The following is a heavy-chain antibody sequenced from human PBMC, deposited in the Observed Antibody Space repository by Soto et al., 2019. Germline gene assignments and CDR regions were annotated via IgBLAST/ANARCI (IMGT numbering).Heavy chain of an antibody. V-gene: IGHV3-48*02. CDR2: ISSSSSTI. Sequence: PGGSLRLSCAASGFTFSSYSMNWVRQAPGKGLEWVSYISSSSSTIYYADSVKGRFTISRDNAKNSLYLQMNSLRDEDTAVYYCARETDFWSRYRLSWFVSWGQGTLVTVSS. CDR3: ARETDFWSRYRLSWFVS. CDR1: GFTFSSYS. J-gene: IGHJ5*01. D-gene: IGHD3-3*01.